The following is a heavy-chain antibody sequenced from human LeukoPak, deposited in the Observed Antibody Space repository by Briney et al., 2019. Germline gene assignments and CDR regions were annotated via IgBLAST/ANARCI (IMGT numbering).Heavy chain of an antibody. Sequence: ASVKVSCKASGYTFTSYYMHWVRQAPGQGLEWMGIINPSGGSTSYAQKFQGRVTMTRDMSTSTVYMELSSLRSEDTAVYYCAGSGWYGARGDYWGQGTLVTVSS. CDR2: INPSGGST. V-gene: IGHV1-46*03. J-gene: IGHJ4*02. CDR1: GYTFTSYY. D-gene: IGHD6-19*01. CDR3: AGSGWYGARGDY.